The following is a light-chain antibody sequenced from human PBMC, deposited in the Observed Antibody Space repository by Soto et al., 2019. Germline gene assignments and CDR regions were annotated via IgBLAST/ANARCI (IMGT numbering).Light chain of an antibody. V-gene: IGLV1-40*01. J-gene: IGLJ1*01. CDR3: LAYDSDMRIPRYG. CDR2: GDS. Sequence: QSVLTQPPSVSGAPGQRVTISCTGSSSNIGAGRDVHWYQQLPGTAPKLLIYGDSNRPSGVPDRFSGSKSGASASLAITGLQAEDEAEYHCLAYDSDMRIPRYGFGTGTKLTVL. CDR1: SSNIGAGRD.